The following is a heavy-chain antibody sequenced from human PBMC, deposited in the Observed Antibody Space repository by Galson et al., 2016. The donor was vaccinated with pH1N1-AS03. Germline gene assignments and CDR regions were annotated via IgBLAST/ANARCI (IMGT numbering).Heavy chain of an antibody. Sequence: SLRLSCAASGFTFSDYYMSWIRQAPGKGLEWISCIISSGGSGPTIYYADSVKGRFTISRDNAKNSLYLQMNSLRADDTAVYYCARGWYDIWTGYLVDPFDYWGQGALVTVSS. D-gene: IGHD3-9*01. CDR2: IISSGGSGPTI. CDR1: GFTFSDYY. V-gene: IGHV3-11*01. CDR3: ARGWYDIWTGYLVDPFDY. J-gene: IGHJ4*02.